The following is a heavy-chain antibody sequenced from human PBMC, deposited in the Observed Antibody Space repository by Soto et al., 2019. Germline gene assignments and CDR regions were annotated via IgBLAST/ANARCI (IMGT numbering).Heavy chain of an antibody. CDR3: ARVGTTVTTYWYFDL. D-gene: IGHD4-17*01. CDR1: GYSFANYV. Sequence: QVQLVQSGAEVRKPGASVKVSCKASGYSFANYVIYWVRQAPGQRLEWMGWINAGNGNTKYSQKFRGRVTITRDTSATTAYMELSSLRSEDTAVYYCARVGTTVTTYWYFDLWGRGTLVTVSS. V-gene: IGHV1-3*01. CDR2: INAGNGNT. J-gene: IGHJ2*01.